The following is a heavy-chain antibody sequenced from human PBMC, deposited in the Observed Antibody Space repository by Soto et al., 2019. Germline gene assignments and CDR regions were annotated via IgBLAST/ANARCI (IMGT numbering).Heavy chain of an antibody. CDR2: IIPIFGTA. V-gene: IGHV1-69*13. Sequence: GASVKVSCKASGGTFSSYAISWVRQAPGQGLKWMGGIIPIFGTANYAQKFQGRVTITADESTSTAYMELSSLRSEDTAVYYCASGSGSYYNDWFDPWGQGTLVTVSS. CDR1: GGTFSSYA. CDR3: ASGSGSYYNDWFDP. D-gene: IGHD3-10*01. J-gene: IGHJ5*02.